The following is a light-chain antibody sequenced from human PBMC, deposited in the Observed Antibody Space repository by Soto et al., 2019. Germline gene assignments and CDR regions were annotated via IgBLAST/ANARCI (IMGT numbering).Light chain of an antibody. J-gene: IGLJ2*01. V-gene: IGLV1-51*01. CDR1: SSNIGNNY. CDR2: DNN. CDR3: GTWESSLSAVV. Sequence: QSVLTQPPSVSAAPGQKVTISCSGSSSNIGNNYVSWSQHLPGTAPKLLIYDNNTRPSGIPDRFSGSKSVTSATLGITGLQTGDEDYYYGGTWESSLSAVVFGGGTKVTVL.